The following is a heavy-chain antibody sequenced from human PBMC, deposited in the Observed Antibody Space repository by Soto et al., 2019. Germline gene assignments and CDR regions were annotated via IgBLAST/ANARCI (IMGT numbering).Heavy chain of an antibody. D-gene: IGHD2-21*02. CDR3: ARSIVVVTALDY. V-gene: IGHV1-69*04. Sequence: GASVKVSCKASGYTFTNYGISWVRQAPGLGLEWMGRINPILSMSNYAQRFQGRVTMTADKSTSTAYMELSSLRSEDTAVYYCARSIVVVTALDYWGQGTLVTVAS. CDR1: GYTFTNYG. CDR2: INPILSMS. J-gene: IGHJ4*02.